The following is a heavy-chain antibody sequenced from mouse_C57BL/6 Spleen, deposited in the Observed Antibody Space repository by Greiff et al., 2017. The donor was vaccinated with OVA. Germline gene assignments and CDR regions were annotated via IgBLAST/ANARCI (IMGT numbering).Heavy chain of an antibody. Sequence: EVQLVESGPGLVKPSQSLSLTCSVTGYSITSGYYWNWIRQFPGNKLEWMGYISYDGSNNYNPSLKNRISITRDTSKNQLFLKLNSVTTEDTATYYCARVVAPPYGYFDVWGTGTTVTVSS. V-gene: IGHV3-6*01. CDR1: GYSITSGYY. CDR3: ARVVAPPYGYFDV. J-gene: IGHJ1*03. CDR2: ISYDGSN. D-gene: IGHD1-1*01.